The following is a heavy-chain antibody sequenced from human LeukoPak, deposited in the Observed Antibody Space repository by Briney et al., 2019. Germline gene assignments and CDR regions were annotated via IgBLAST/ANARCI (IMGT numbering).Heavy chain of an antibody. Sequence: GESLKISCKGSGYSFSDYWIDWVRQMPGKGLEWMGIIYPADSDTRYSPSFQGQVTISVDKSISTAYLQWSSLKASDTAMYYCARLHGDYVCGRLQHWGQGTLVTVSS. CDR1: GYSFSDYW. CDR3: ARLHGDYVCGRLQH. D-gene: IGHD4-17*01. J-gene: IGHJ1*01. CDR2: IYPADSDT. V-gene: IGHV5-51*01.